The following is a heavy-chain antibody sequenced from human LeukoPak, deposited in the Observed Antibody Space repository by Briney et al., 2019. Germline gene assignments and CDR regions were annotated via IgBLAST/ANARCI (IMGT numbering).Heavy chain of an antibody. Sequence: PGGSLRLSCAASGFTVTSNYMSWVRQAPGKGLEWVSVIYGDGRIHYADSVKGRFTISRHDSKNTLYLQMNSLRAEDTAVYYCARESGYSYGLAGFFDYWGQGTLVTVSS. CDR2: IYGDGRI. V-gene: IGHV3-53*01. J-gene: IGHJ4*02. CDR1: GFTVTSNY. CDR3: ARESGYSYGLAGFFDY. D-gene: IGHD5-18*01.